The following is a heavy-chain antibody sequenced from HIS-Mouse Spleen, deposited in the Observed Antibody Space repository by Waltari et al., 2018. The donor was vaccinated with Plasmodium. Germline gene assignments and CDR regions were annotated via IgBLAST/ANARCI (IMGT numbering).Heavy chain of an antibody. Sequence: QVTLRESGPALVKPTQTLTLTCTFSGFSLSTSEMCVIWIRQPPGKALEWLARIDWDDDKYYSTSLKTRLTISKDTSKNQVVLTMTNMDPVDTATYYCARTTYSSSSAKYYYYGMDVWGQGTTVTVSS. J-gene: IGHJ6*02. CDR3: ARTTYSSSSAKYYYYGMDV. CDR1: GFSLSTSEMC. V-gene: IGHV2-70*15. D-gene: IGHD6-6*01. CDR2: IDWDDDK.